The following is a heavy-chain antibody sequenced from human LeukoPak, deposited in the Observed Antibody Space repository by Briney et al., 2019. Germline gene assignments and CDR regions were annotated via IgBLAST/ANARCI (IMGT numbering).Heavy chain of an antibody. Sequence: GGSLRLSCAASGFTFDDYAMHWVRQAPGKGLEWVSGISWNSGSIGYADSVKGRFTISRDNAKNSLYLQMNSLRAEDTALYYCAKDIDYYDSSGGVDYWGQGTLVTVSS. CDR3: AKDIDYYDSSGGVDY. V-gene: IGHV3-9*01. CDR1: GFTFDDYA. CDR2: ISWNSGSI. J-gene: IGHJ4*02. D-gene: IGHD3-22*01.